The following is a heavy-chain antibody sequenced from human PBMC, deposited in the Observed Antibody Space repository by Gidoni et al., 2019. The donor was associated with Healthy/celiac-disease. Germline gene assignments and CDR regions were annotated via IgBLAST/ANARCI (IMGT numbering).Heavy chain of an antibody. V-gene: IGHV3-30*18. Sequence: QVQLVESGGGVVHPGRSLRLSCAASGFTFSSYGMDWVRQAPGKGLEWVAVIAYDGSNKYYADSVKGRFTISRDNSKNTLYLQMNSRRAEDTAVYYCAKDERDDYGDYGPPNYWGQGTLVTVSS. CDR2: IAYDGSNK. CDR3: AKDERDDYGDYGPPNY. D-gene: IGHD4-17*01. J-gene: IGHJ4*02. CDR1: GFTFSSYG.